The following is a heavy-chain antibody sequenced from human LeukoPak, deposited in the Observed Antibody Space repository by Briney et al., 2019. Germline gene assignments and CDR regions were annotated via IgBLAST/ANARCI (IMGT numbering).Heavy chain of an antibody. V-gene: IGHV1-2*02. Sequence: GASVKVSCKASGYTFTDYYIHWVRQAPGQGLEWMGWIDPYSGGTNYAQRFQGRVTMTSDTSINTAYMELNSLRSDDTAVYYCARDGAHSAKDYSLPGAPSKWGQGTLLTVSS. CDR2: IDPYSGGT. D-gene: IGHD4-11*01. CDR3: ARDGAHSAKDYSLPGAPSK. CDR1: GYTFTDYY. J-gene: IGHJ4*02.